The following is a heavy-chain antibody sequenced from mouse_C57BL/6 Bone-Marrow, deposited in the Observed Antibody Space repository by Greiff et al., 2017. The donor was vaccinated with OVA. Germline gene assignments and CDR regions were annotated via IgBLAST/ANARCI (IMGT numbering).Heavy chain of an antibody. Sequence: EVQLVESGGGLVKPGGSLKLSCAASGFTFSDYGMHWVRQAPEKGLEWVAYISSGSSTIYYADTVKGRFTISRDDAKNTRFLQMTSLGSEDTAMYYCARGSWLRDYWGQGTTLTVSS. J-gene: IGHJ2*01. V-gene: IGHV5-17*01. CDR2: ISSGSSTI. D-gene: IGHD6-1*01. CDR1: GFTFSDYG. CDR3: ARGSWLRDY.